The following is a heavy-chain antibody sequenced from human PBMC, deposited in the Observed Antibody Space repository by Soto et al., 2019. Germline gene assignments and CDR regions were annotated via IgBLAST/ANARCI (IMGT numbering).Heavy chain of an antibody. CDR2: IYYSGST. D-gene: IGHD5-18*01. CDR3: ARDRPVRGYNYGFDY. Sequence: SSETLSLTCTVSGGSISSYYWSWIRQPPGKGLEWIGYIYYSGSTNYNPSLKSRLTISIDTSKNQFSLNLSSVTAADTAVYYCARDRPVRGYNYGFDYWGQGTLVTVSS. CDR1: GGSISSYY. V-gene: IGHV4-59*01. J-gene: IGHJ4*02.